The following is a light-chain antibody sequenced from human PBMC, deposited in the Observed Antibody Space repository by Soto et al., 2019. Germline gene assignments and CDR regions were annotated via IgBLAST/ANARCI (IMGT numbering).Light chain of an antibody. Sequence: DIQMTQSPSSVSASGGDRVTITCRASQSIGNWLAWYQQKPGKAPKLLIYAASTLQGGVPSRFSVSGSGTDFTLTLSSLQPDDFATDYCQQAKSCPLTFGQVTRL. CDR2: AAS. V-gene: IGKV1-12*01. J-gene: IGKJ5*01. CDR1: QSIGNW. CDR3: QQAKSCPLT.